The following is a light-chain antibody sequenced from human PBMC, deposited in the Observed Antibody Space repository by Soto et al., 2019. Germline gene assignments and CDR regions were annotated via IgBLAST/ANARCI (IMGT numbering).Light chain of an antibody. J-gene: IGKJ1*01. Sequence: EIVMTQSPATLSVSPGERATLSCRASQSVSSNLSWYQQKPGQAPRLLIYGASTSATGSPARLSGSGSGTEVTLPISSLQAEDFAVYYCQQYNKWPPGTFGQGTKVEIK. CDR3: QQYNKWPPGT. CDR1: QSVSSN. V-gene: IGKV3-15*01. CDR2: GAS.